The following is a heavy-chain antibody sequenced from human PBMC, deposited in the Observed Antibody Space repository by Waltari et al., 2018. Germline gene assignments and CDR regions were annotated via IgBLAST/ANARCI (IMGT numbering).Heavy chain of an antibody. D-gene: IGHD2-2*02. J-gene: IGHJ1*01. CDR2: INHSGST. CDR1: GGSFSGYY. Sequence: QVQLQQWGAGLLKPSETLSLTCAVYGGSFSGYYWSWIRQPPGKGMEWIGEINHSGSTNYNPSLKSRVTISVDTSKNQFSLKLSSVTAADTAVYYCARPPGGYCSSTSCYTRKYFQHWGQGTLVTVSS. V-gene: IGHV4-34*01. CDR3: ARPPGGYCSSTSCYTRKYFQH.